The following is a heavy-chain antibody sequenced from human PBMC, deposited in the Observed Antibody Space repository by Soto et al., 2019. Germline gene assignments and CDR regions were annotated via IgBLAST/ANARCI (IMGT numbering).Heavy chain of an antibody. CDR2: IIPIFGTA. CDR1: GGTFSSYA. V-gene: IGHV1-69*13. CDR3: ARDLHIAAAGTSYYYYGMDV. D-gene: IGHD6-13*01. J-gene: IGHJ6*02. Sequence: ASVKVSCKASGGTFSSYAISWVRQAPGQGLEWMGGIIPIFGTANYAQKFQGRVTITADESTSTAYMELSSLRSEDTAVYYCARDLHIAAAGTSYYYYGMDVWGQGTTVTVS.